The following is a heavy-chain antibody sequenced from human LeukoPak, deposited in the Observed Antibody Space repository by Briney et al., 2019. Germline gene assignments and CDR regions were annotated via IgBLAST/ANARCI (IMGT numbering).Heavy chain of an antibody. V-gene: IGHV3-30*14. J-gene: IGHJ4*02. CDR1: GFTFSSYA. CDR3: ARVARARLFDY. CDR2: ISYDGSNK. D-gene: IGHD6-6*01. Sequence: GGSLRLSCAASGFTFSSYAMHWVRQAPGKGLEWVAVISYDGSNKYYADSVEGRFTISRDNSKNTLYLQMNSLRAEDTAVYYCARVARARLFDYWGQGTLVTVSS.